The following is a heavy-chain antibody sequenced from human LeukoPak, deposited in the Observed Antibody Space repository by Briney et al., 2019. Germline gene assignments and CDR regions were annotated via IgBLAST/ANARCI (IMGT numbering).Heavy chain of an antibody. D-gene: IGHD5-18*01. CDR2: IYYSGST. CDR3: ARGGGYSYGPGDAFDI. J-gene: IGHJ3*02. CDR1: GGSISSGDYY. Sequence: PSETLSLTCTVSGGSISSGDYYWSWIRQPPGKGLEWIGYIYYSGSTYYNPSLKSRVTISVDTSKNQFSLKLSSVTAADTAVYYCARGGGYSYGPGDAFDIWGQGTMVTVSS. V-gene: IGHV4-30-4*01.